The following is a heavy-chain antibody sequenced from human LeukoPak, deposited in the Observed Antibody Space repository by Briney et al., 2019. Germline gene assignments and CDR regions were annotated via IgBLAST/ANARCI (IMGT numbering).Heavy chain of an antibody. CDR1: GGTFSSYA. V-gene: IGHV1-69*05. CDR3: ARDNRDRITIFGVVPNWFDP. Sequence: SVKVSCKASGGTFSSYAISWVRQAPGQGLEWMGGIIPIFGTANYAQKFQGRVTITTDESTSTAYMELSSLRSEDTAVYYCARDNRDRITIFGVVPNWFDPRGQGTLVTVSS. D-gene: IGHD3-3*01. CDR2: IIPIFGTA. J-gene: IGHJ5*02.